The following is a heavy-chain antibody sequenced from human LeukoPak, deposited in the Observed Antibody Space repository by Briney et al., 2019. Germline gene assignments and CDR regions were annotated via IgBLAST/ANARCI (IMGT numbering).Heavy chain of an antibody. J-gene: IGHJ4*02. V-gene: IGHV1-2*02. Sequence: ASVKVPCKASGYTFTGYYMHWVRQAPGQGLEWMGWINPNSGGTNYAQKFQGRVTMTRDTSISTAYMELSRLRSDDTAVYYCASADSSGLPYFDYWGQGTLVTVSS. CDR1: GYTFTGYY. D-gene: IGHD3-22*01. CDR2: INPNSGGT. CDR3: ASADSSGLPYFDY.